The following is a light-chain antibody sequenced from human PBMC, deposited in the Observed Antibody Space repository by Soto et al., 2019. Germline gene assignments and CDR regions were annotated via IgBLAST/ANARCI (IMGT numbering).Light chain of an antibody. Sequence: DIQMTQYPSSLSASVGDRVTITCRASQSIRSYLNCYQQKPGKAPNLLIYAASGLQTGVPSRFSGSGSGTDFTLTISSLQPEDVATYYCQKYNSAPQTFGQGTKVDIK. CDR2: AAS. CDR1: QSIRSY. CDR3: QKYNSAPQT. J-gene: IGKJ1*01. V-gene: IGKV1-39*01.